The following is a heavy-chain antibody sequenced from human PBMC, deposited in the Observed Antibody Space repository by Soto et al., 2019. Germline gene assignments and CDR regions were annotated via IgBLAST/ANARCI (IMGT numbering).Heavy chain of an antibody. J-gene: IGHJ3*02. CDR1: GGPFSSNT. D-gene: IGHD3-9*01. Sequence: QVQLVQSGAEVKKPWSSVKVACQASGGPFSSNTVRWVRQAPGQGLEWMGRIIPMLGITSYTQKFQGRVTISADKSTSTAYMVLGSLTYEDTAVYYCTIDTPVDACEIWGQGTMVTVSS. CDR2: IIPMLGIT. CDR3: TIDTPVDACEI. V-gene: IGHV1-69*02.